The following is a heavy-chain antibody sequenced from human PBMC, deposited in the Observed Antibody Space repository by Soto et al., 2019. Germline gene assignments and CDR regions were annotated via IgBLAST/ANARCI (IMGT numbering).Heavy chain of an antibody. CDR1: GFTFSSYA. CDR3: ARERISGYAENPDFDY. D-gene: IGHD2-2*01. J-gene: IGHJ4*02. CDR2: ISYDGSNK. V-gene: IGHV3-30-3*01. Sequence: SLRLSCAASGFTFSSYAMHWVRQAPGKGLEWVAVISYDGSNKYYADSVKGRFTISRDNSKNTLYLQMNSLRAEDTAVYYCARERISGYAENPDFDYWGQGTLVTVSS.